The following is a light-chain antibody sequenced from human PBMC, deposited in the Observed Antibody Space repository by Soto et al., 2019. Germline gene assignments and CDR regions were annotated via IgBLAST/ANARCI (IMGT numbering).Light chain of an antibody. V-gene: IGKV3-20*01. CDR2: GAS. CDR1: QSVSSY. CDR3: QQYVNSPIT. J-gene: IGKJ5*01. Sequence: EIVLTQSPGALSLSPGERATLSCRASQSVSSYLAWYQQKPGQVPSLLIFGASIRATGVPDRFSASGSGTDFTLTISSLEPEDFAVYYCQQYVNSPITFGQGTRLEIK.